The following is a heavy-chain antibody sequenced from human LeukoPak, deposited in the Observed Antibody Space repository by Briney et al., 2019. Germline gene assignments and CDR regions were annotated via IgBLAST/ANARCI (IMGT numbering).Heavy chain of an antibody. CDR3: ARDRRQWLVDGMDV. D-gene: IGHD6-19*01. J-gene: IGHJ6*02. Sequence: SETLSLTCAVSGGSISSSKWWSWVRQPPGKGLEWIGEIYHSGSTNYNPSLKSRVTISVDKSKNQFSLKLSSVTAADTAVHYCARDRRQWLVDGMDVWGQGTTVTVSS. CDR2: IYHSGST. CDR1: GGSISSSKW. V-gene: IGHV4-4*02.